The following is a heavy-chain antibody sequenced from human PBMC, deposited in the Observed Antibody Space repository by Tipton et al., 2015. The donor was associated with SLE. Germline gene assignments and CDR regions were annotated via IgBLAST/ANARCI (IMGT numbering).Heavy chain of an antibody. V-gene: IGHV4-59*12. Sequence: GLVKPSETLSLTCTVSGGSIRSYYWSWIRQPPGKGLEWIGYIYYSGNTNYNPSLKSRVTISVDTSKNQFSLKLSSVTAADTAVYYCARGRWSGYYWGWFDPWGQGTLVTVSS. J-gene: IGHJ5*02. CDR1: GGSIRSYY. D-gene: IGHD3-3*01. CDR2: IYYSGNT. CDR3: ARGRWSGYYWGWFDP.